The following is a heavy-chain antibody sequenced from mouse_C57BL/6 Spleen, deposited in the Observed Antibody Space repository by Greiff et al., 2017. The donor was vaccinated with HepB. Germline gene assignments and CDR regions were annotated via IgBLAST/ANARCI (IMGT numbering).Heavy chain of an antibody. V-gene: IGHV5-6*01. CDR3: ARHESGITLDGYPYYAMDY. CDR2: ISSGGSYT. CDR1: GFTFSSYG. J-gene: IGHJ4*01. Sequence: EVQGVDSGGDLVKPGGSLKLSCAASGFTFSSYGMSWVRQTPDKRLEWVATISSGGSYTYYPDSVKGRFTITRDNAKNTLYLQRSRLKSEDTAMYYCARHESGITLDGYPYYAMDYWGQGTSVTVSS. D-gene: IGHD2-3*01.